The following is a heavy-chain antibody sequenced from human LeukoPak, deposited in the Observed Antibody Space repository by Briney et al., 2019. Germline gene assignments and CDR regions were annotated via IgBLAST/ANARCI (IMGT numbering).Heavy chain of an antibody. CDR3: ARVDGGSCDY. CDR2: INHSGST. Sequence: SETLSLTCAVYGGSFSGYYWSWIRQPPGKGLEWIGEINHSGSTSYNPSLKSRVIISVDTSKNQFSLKVSSVTAADTAVYYCARVDGGSCDYWGQGTLVTVFS. J-gene: IGHJ4*02. D-gene: IGHD2-15*01. CDR1: GGSFSGYY. V-gene: IGHV4-34*01.